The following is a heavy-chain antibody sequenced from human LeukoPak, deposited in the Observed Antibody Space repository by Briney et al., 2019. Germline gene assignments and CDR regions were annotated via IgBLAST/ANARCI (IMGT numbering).Heavy chain of an antibody. V-gene: IGHV3-20*04. CDR2: INWNGGST. CDR3: ARVRRWLQLAVGYYMDV. Sequence: PGGSLRLSCAASGFTFDDYGMSWVRQAPGKGLEWVSGINWNGGSTGYADSVKGRFTISRDNAKSSLYLQMNSLRAEDTAVYYCARVRRWLQLAVGYYMDVWGKGTTVTVSS. D-gene: IGHD5-24*01. J-gene: IGHJ6*03. CDR1: GFTFDDYG.